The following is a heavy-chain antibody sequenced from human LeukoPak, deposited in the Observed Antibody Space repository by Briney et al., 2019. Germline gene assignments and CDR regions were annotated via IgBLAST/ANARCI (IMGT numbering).Heavy chain of an antibody. V-gene: IGHV3-30*04. CDR1: GFTFSSYA. D-gene: IGHD6-19*01. Sequence: GGSLRLSCAASGFTFSSYAMHWVRQAPGKGLEWVAVISYDGSNKYYADSVKGRFTISRDNSKNTLYLQMNSLRAEDTAVYYCARERGLGGWRDWYFDLWGRGTLVTVSS. J-gene: IGHJ2*01. CDR2: ISYDGSNK. CDR3: ARERGLGGWRDWYFDL.